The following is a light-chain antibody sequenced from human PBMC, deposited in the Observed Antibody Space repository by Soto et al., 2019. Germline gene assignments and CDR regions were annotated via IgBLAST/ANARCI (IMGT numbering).Light chain of an antibody. CDR3: QQYNNWPPIT. CDR2: GAS. Sequence: ENVLTQSPGTLSLSPGERATLSCRASQSVRSNLAWYQQKPGQAPRLLIYGASTRATDIPARFSGSGSGTDFTLTISNLQSEDFAVYYCQQYNNWPPITFGQGTRLEIK. J-gene: IGKJ5*01. V-gene: IGKV3-15*01. CDR1: QSVRSN.